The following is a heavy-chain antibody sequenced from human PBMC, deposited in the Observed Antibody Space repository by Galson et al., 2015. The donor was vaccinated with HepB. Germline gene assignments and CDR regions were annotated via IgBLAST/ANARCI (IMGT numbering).Heavy chain of an antibody. CDR3: AREAGSSGYSGWFDP. CDR1: GFAVTNSI. V-gene: IGHV3-30*04. CDR2: ISHDEGVK. Sequence: SLRLSCAVSGFAVTNSIIHWVRQAPGKGPEWVAIISHDEGVKHYADSVKGRFTISRDISKNTVYLQMNVLTTDDTAFYYCAREAGSSGYSGWFDPWGQGSLVTVSS. J-gene: IGHJ5*02. D-gene: IGHD3-22*01.